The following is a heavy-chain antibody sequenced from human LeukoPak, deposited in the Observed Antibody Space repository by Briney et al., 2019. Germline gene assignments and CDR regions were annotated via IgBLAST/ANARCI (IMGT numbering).Heavy chain of an antibody. Sequence: GGSLRLSCAASGSTFSSYWMHWVRQAPGKGLVWVSRINSDGSSTSYADSVKGRFTISRDNAKNTLYLQMNSLRAEDTAVYYCARGFGYSSGWYVSWGQGTLVTVSS. V-gene: IGHV3-74*01. J-gene: IGHJ4*02. CDR1: GSTFSSYW. D-gene: IGHD6-19*01. CDR3: ARGFGYSSGWYVS. CDR2: INSDGSST.